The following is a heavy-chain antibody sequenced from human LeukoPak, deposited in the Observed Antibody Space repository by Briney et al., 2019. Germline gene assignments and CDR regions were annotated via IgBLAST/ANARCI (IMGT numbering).Heavy chain of an antibody. CDR2: IYYTGST. J-gene: IGHJ6*03. D-gene: IGHD1-26*01. V-gene: IGHV4-39*01. CDR3: ARQESFYYYYMDV. CDR1: GGSISSASYY. Sequence: SETLSLTCTVSGGSISSASYYWGWIRQPPGKGLEWIGSIYYTGSTYYNPSLKSRVTISEDTSKNQFSLKLTSVTAADTAVYYCARQESFYYYYMDVWGKGTTVTVSS.